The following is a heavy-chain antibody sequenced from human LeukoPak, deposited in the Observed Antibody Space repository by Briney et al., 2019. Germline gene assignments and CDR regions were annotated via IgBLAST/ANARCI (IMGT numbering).Heavy chain of an antibody. CDR1: GFTFSSYA. V-gene: IGHV3-23*01. J-gene: IGHJ4*02. D-gene: IGHD3-10*01. CDR3: AKDRGKEVRGVDYFDY. Sequence: PGGSLRLSCAASGFTFSSYAMSWVRQAPGKGLEWVSTISGSGGSTYYADSVKGRFTISRDNSKKTLYLQMNSLRAEDTAVYYCAKDRGKEVRGVDYFDYWGQGTLVTVSS. CDR2: ISGSGGST.